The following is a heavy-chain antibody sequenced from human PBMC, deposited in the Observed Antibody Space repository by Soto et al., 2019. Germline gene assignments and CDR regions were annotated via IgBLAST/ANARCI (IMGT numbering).Heavy chain of an antibody. CDR1: GFTFSDYY. V-gene: IGHV3-11*01. D-gene: IGHD3-22*01. J-gene: IGHJ4*02. CDR2: ISSSGDII. CDR3: ARDLGYYASDGYFDY. Sequence: GGSLRLSCAGSGFTFSDYYMSWMRQAPGKGLEWVSYISSSGDIIYYADSVKGRFTISRDNAKNSLYLQMNSLRAEDTAVYYCARDLGYYASDGYFDYWGQGTLVTVSS.